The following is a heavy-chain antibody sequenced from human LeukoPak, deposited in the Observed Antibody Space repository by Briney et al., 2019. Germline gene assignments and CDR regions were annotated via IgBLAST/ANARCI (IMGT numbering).Heavy chain of an antibody. D-gene: IGHD3-22*01. Sequence: SGGSLRLSCAASGFTLSGSAMHWVRQASGKGLEWVGRIRSKANSYATAYAASVTGRFTISRDDSKNTAYLQMNSLKTEDTAVYYCTRHDYYDSSGSTFDYWGQGTLVTVSS. CDR2: IRSKANSYAT. J-gene: IGHJ4*02. CDR1: GFTLSGSA. CDR3: TRHDYYDSSGSTFDY. V-gene: IGHV3-73*01.